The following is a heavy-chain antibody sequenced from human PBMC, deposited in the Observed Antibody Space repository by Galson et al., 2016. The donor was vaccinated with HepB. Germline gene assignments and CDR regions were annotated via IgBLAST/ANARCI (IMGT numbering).Heavy chain of an antibody. CDR2: ISDSGAST. CDR3: TSQRVYGRHTSD. CDR1: GFTFSSSA. V-gene: IGHV3-23*01. J-gene: IGHJ4*02. D-gene: IGHD6-13*01. Sequence: SLRLSCAASGFTFSSSAMSWVRQAPGKGLEWVSSISDSGASTYYADSVRGRFTISRDNSKNTQYLQMKSLRVEDTAVYYCTSQRVYGRHTSDWGQGTLVTVSS.